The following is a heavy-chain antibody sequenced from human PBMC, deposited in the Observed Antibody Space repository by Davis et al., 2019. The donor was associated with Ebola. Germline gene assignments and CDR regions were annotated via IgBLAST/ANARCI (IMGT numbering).Heavy chain of an antibody. CDR3: AHIRTYYDFWSGYYNYYYGMDV. D-gene: IGHD3-3*01. V-gene: IGHV2-5*02. J-gene: IGHJ6*02. Sequence: SGPTLVKPTQTLTLTCTFSGFSLSTSGVGVGWIRQPPGKALEWLALIYWDDDKRYSPSLKSRLTITKDTSKNQVVLTMTNMDPVDTATYYCAHIRTYYDFWSGYYNYYYGMDVWGQGTTVTVSS. CDR2: IYWDDDK. CDR1: GFSLSTSGVG.